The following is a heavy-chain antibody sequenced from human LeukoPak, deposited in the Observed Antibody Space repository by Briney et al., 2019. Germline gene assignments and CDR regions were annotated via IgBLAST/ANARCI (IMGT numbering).Heavy chain of an antibody. CDR1: GGSISSGGYY. V-gene: IGHV4-31*03. D-gene: IGHD5-24*01. J-gene: IGHJ4*02. CDR3: AAQRWLQFAIDY. Sequence: SETLSLTCTVSGGSISSGGYYWSWLRQHPGKGLEWIGYIYYSGSTYYNPSLKSRVTISVDTSKNQFSLKLSSVTAADTAVYYCAAQRWLQFAIDYWGQGTLVTVSS. CDR2: IYYSGST.